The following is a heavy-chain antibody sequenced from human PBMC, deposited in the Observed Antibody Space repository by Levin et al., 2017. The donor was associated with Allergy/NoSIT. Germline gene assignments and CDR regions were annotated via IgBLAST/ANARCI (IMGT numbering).Heavy chain of an antibody. D-gene: IGHD5-18*01. CDR1: GGSISNYY. J-gene: IGHJ4*02. V-gene: IGHV4-59*01. CDR2: IYSSGST. Sequence: SETLSLTCTVSGGSISNYYWSWIRQPPGKGLEWIGYIYSSGSTNYNPSLKSRVTISVDTSKSQCSLKLTSVTAAAPAVYYWARMGDTAMVDPFGYWGQGTLVTVSS. CDR3: ARMGDTAMVDPFGY.